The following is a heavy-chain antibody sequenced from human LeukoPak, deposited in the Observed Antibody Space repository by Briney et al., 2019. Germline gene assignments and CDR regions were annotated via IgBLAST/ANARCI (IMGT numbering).Heavy chain of an antibody. V-gene: IGHV4-59*01. CDR1: GGSISSYY. Sequence: SETLSLTCTVSGGSISSYYWSWIRQPPGKGLEWIGYIYYSGSTNYNPSLKSRVTISVDTSKNQFSLKLSSVTAADTAVYYCARDNRELRGTVTGPSFDYWGQGTLVTVSS. D-gene: IGHD4-17*01. CDR2: IYYSGST. J-gene: IGHJ4*02. CDR3: ARDNRELRGTVTGPSFDY.